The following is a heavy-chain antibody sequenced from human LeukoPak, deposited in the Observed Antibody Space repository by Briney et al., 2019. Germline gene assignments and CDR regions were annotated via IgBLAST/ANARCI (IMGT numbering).Heavy chain of an antibody. CDR1: GLTFSSYS. D-gene: IGHD1-26*01. V-gene: IGHV3-21*01. CDR2: ISSSSSYI. J-gene: IGHJ3*02. CDR3: ARDGGGTYSLAFDI. Sequence: GGSLRLSCAASGLTFSSYSMNWVRQAPGKGLEWVSSISSSSSYIYYADSVKGRFTISRDNAKNSLYLQMNSLRAEDTAVYYCARDGGGTYSLAFDIWGQGTMVTVSS.